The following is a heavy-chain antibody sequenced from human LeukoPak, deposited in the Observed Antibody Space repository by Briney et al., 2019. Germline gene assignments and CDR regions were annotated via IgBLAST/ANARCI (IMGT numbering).Heavy chain of an antibody. J-gene: IGHJ5*02. D-gene: IGHD3-10*01. CDR1: GFTFSSYA. Sequence: GGSLRLSCAASGFTFSSYAMHWVRQAPGKGLEWVAGIPYDGSQNSYADSVKGRFSISRDNSKSALYLQLSSLRPEDTAVYYCARDLGQYYGTSDNWFDPWGQGTLVTVSS. V-gene: IGHV3-30*04. CDR3: ARDLGQYYGTSDNWFDP. CDR2: IPYDGSQN.